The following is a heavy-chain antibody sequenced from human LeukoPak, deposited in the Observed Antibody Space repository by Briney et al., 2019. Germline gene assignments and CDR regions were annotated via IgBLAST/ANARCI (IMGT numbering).Heavy chain of an antibody. J-gene: IGHJ4*02. CDR2: IYSGGST. Sequence: GRSLRLSCAASGFTFSSYAMHWVRQAPGKGLEWVSVIYSGGSTYYADSVKGRFTISRDNSKNTLYLQMNSLRAEDTAVYYCARLLRYYYDSSGYYSRVPFDYWGQGTLVTVSS. D-gene: IGHD3-22*01. V-gene: IGHV3-66*01. CDR1: GFTFSSYA. CDR3: ARLLRYYYDSSGYYSRVPFDY.